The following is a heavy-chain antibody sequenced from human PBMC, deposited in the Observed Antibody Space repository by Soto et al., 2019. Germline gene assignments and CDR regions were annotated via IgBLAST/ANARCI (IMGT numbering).Heavy chain of an antibody. V-gene: IGHV4-30-2*01. Sequence: LSLTCAVSGGSISSGGYSWSRIRQPPGKGLEWIGHMYHSGSTYYNPSLKSRVTISVDTSKNQFSLKLSSVTAADTAVYYCAREVRSSGWTWVFDYWGQGTLVTVSS. J-gene: IGHJ4*02. CDR3: AREVRSSGWTWVFDY. D-gene: IGHD6-19*01. CDR2: MYHSGST. CDR1: GGSISSGGYS.